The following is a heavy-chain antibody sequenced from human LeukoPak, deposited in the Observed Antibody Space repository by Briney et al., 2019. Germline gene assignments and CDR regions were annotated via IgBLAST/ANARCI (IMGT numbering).Heavy chain of an antibody. CDR3: ARDTDSYGAGTDAFDS. CDR2: IKEYGREK. Sequence: PGGPLRLSCAASGFAFRSYWMSWVRQAPGKGLEGVVNIKEYGREKYYVDSVKGRFTISRDNAKNSLYPQMNSLRAEDTAVYYCARDTDSYGAGTDAFDSWGQGTMVSVSS. D-gene: IGHD4/OR15-4a*01. J-gene: IGHJ3*02. V-gene: IGHV3-7*01. CDR1: GFAFRSYW.